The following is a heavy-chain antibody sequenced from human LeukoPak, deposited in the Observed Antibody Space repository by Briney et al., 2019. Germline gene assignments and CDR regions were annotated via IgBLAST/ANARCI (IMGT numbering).Heavy chain of an antibody. CDR3: AKNPHYYDSSGYYYLSWFDP. V-gene: IGHV3-23*01. J-gene: IGHJ5*02. CDR1: GFTFSSYA. Sequence: GGSLRLSCAASGFTFSSYAMSWVRQAPGKGLEWVSAISGSGGSTYYADSVKGRFTISRDNSKNTLYLQMNSLRAEDTAVYYCAKNPHYYDSSGYYYLSWFDPWGQGTLATVSS. CDR2: ISGSGGST. D-gene: IGHD3-22*01.